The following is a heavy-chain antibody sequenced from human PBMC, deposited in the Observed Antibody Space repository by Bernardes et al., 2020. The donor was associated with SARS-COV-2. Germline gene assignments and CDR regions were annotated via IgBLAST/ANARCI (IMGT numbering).Heavy chain of an antibody. CDR3: ARDGDSSGWDFDY. V-gene: IGHV3-11*01. D-gene: IGHD6-19*01. Sequence: VGSLILSCAASGFTFDDFYMTWIRQAPGKGLEWVSYISGSGSTVFYADSVKGRFTISRDNTKNSLYLQMSSLRAEDTAVYYCARDGDSSGWDFDYWGQGTLVNVSS. J-gene: IGHJ4*02. CDR2: ISGSGSTV. CDR1: GFTFDDFY.